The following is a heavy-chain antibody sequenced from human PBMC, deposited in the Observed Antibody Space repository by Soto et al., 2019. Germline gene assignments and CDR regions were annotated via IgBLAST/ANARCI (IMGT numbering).Heavy chain of an antibody. V-gene: IGHV4-59*01. J-gene: IGHJ5*02. D-gene: IGHD6-13*01. CDR2: VYNSGST. Sequence: ASETLSLTCTVSGGSLSSNYWTWIRQPPGKGLEWIGYVYNSGSTNYNPSLKSRVTISEDTSKSQFSLKVNSMTAADTAVYYCARYRREAVAGYTLDIWGQGILLTVSS. CDR3: ARYRREAVAGYTLDI. CDR1: GGSLSSNY.